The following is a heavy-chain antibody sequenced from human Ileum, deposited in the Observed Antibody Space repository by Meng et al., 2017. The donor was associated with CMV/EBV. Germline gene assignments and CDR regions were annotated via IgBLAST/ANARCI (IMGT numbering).Heavy chain of an antibody. CDR2: MNPNSGNT. CDR1: GYTFTRCD. V-gene: IGHV1-8*01. J-gene: IGHJ5*02. D-gene: IGHD5-24*01. Sequence: ASVKVSCKASGYTFTRCDINWVRQAVGQGLEWMGWMNPNSGNTSDAQKFQGRVTMTRKTPITTDYMELSSLRSDDTDVYYCTRAFRDNGTKRANWFDPWGQGTLVTVSS. CDR3: TRAFRDNGTKRANWFDP.